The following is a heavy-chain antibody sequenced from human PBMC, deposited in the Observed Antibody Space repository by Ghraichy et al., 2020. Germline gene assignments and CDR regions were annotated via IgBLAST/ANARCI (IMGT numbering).Heavy chain of an antibody. V-gene: IGHV1-2*02. D-gene: IGHD3-10*01. CDR2: INPNSGCT. J-gene: IGHJ4*02. CDR3: SRGWGFGGISDY. CDR1: GYTFTGYY. Sequence: ASVKVSCKASGYTFTGYYMHWVRQAPGQGLEWMGWINPNSGCTNYAQKFQGRVTMTRDTSISTAYMELSRLRSDDTAVYYCSRGWGFGGISDYGGQGTLVTVSS.